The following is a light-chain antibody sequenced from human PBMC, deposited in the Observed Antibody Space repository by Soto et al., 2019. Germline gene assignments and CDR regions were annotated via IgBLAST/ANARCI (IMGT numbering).Light chain of an antibody. CDR2: DVS. Sequence: QSALTQPASVSGSPGQSITISCTGTSSDVGGYNYVSWYQQHPGKAPKLIIYDVSNRPSGVSNRFFGSKSGNTASLTISGLQAEYESDYYCSSYTSSSTYVFGTGTKLTVL. CDR3: SSYTSSSTYV. CDR1: SSDVGGYNY. V-gene: IGLV2-14*01. J-gene: IGLJ1*01.